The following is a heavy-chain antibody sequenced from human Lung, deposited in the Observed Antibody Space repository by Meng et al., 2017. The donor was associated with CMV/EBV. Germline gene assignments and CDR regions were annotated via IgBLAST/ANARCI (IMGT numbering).Heavy chain of an antibody. V-gene: IGHV4-4*02. CDR1: GDSIANHNW. CDR2: IPHRGSS. CDR3: LRRSGGSV. Sequence: QVPVRESGAALVTPSETLSLTCAVSGDSIANHNWWAWVRQPPGKGLEWIGEIPHRGSSAYNPSLKSRVSMSIDKSKNQFSLKLTSVTAADTAVYHCLRRSGGSVWGQGTLVTVSS. J-gene: IGHJ1*01. D-gene: IGHD3-10*01.